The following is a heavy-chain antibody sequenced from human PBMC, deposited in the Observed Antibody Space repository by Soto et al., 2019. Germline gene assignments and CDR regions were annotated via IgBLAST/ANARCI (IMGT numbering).Heavy chain of an antibody. CDR2: ISAYSGNT. J-gene: IGHJ6*02. D-gene: IGHD1-7*01. V-gene: IGHV1-18*04. CDR3: ARDQSKGTIRSYYDGMEV. Sequence: SVTVSCKASGYSLINYGSNWLRQSHAQGLEWMGWISAYSGNTFFAQNVQGRVTLTTETFTSTDYMEVRRMRSDDTAVFYCARDQSKGTIRSYYDGMEVWGQGTTV. CDR1: GYSLINYG.